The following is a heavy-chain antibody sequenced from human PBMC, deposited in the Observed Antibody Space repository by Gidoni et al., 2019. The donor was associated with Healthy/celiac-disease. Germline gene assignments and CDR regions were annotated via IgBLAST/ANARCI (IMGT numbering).Heavy chain of an antibody. V-gene: IGHV4-31*03. CDR3: ATKPAATDYYYYGMDV. Sequence: QVQLQESGPGLVKPSQTLSLTCTVSGGSISSGGYYWSWIRQHPGKGLEWIGYIYYSGSTYYNPSLKSRVTISVDTSKNQFSLKLSSVTAADTAVYYCATKPAATDYYYYGMDVWGQGTTVTVSS. J-gene: IGHJ6*02. CDR1: GGSISSGGYY. CDR2: IYYSGST. D-gene: IGHD2-2*01.